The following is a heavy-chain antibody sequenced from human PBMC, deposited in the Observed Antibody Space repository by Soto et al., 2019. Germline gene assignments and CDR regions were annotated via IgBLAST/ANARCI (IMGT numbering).Heavy chain of an antibody. D-gene: IGHD3-22*01. CDR3: ASDCDYSDSSGYHGMDV. Sequence: RLSCAASGFTFSSYWMSWVRQAPGKGLEWVANIKQDGSEKYYVDSVKGRFTISRDNAKNSLYLQMNSLRAEDTAVYYCASDCDYSDSSGYHGMDVWGQGTRVTVSS. V-gene: IGHV3-7*01. CDR2: IKQDGSEK. CDR1: GFTFSSYW. J-gene: IGHJ6*02.